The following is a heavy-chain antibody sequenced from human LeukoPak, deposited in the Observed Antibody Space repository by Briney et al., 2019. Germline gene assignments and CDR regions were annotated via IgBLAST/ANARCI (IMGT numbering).Heavy chain of an antibody. CDR1: GITVSTFW. CDR3: VTDRYSDSAFGD. V-gene: IGHV3-74*01. D-gene: IGHD1-26*01. CDR2: INTDGSVT. Sequence: GGSLRLSCAASGITVSTFWMHWVRQAPGEGLVWVSRINTDGSVTNYADSVEGRFTISRDNAKNMLYLQMNDLRAEDTAVYYCVTDRYSDSAFGDWGQGTLVTVSS. J-gene: IGHJ4*02.